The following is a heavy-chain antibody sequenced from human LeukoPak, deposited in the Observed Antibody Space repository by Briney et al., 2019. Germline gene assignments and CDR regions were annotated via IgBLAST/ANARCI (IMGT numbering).Heavy chain of an antibody. V-gene: IGHV3-15*01. Sequence: GGSLRLSCAASGFTFINAWMSWVRQAPGKGLEWVGRIKSKTDGGTTDYAAPVKGRFTISRDDSKNTLYLQMNSLKTEDTAVYYCTTGGSIQLWSTYYMDVWGKGTTVTVSS. CDR2: IKSKTDGGTT. J-gene: IGHJ6*03. CDR3: TTGGSIQLWSTYYMDV. D-gene: IGHD5-18*01. CDR1: GFTFINAW.